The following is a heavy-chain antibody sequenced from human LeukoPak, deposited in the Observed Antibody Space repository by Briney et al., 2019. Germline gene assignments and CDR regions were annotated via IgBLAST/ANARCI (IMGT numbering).Heavy chain of an antibody. CDR2: IKQDGSEK. V-gene: IGHV3-7*01. D-gene: IGHD2-8*01. Sequence: GGSLRLSCAASGFTFSSYWMSWVRQAPGKGLEWVANIKQDGSEKYYVDSVKGRFTISRDNAKNSLYLQMNSLRAEDTAVYYCARDHRGYCTNGVCYAYYYYYYYMDVWGKGTTVTVSS. CDR1: GFTFSSYW. CDR3: ARDHRGYCTNGVCYAYYYYYYYMDV. J-gene: IGHJ6*03.